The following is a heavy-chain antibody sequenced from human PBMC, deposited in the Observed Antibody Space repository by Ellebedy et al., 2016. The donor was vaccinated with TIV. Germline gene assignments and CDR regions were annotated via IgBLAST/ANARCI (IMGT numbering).Heavy chain of an antibody. CDR2: INHSGST. V-gene: IGHV4-34*01. CDR3: ARDYGGNSFFVAY. D-gene: IGHD4-23*01. Sequence: SETLSLTXAVYGGSFSGYFWSWIRQPPGKGLEWIGEINHSGSTNYNPSLKSRLTVSVDTSKSQFSLKLSSVTAADTAVYYCARDYGGNSFFVAYWGQGTLVTVSS. CDR1: GGSFSGYF. J-gene: IGHJ4*02.